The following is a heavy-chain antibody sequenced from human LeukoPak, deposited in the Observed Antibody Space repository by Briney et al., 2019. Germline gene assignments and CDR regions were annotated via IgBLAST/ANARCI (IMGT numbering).Heavy chain of an antibody. D-gene: IGHD6-19*01. V-gene: IGHV1-2*04. CDR2: INPNSGGT. CDR1: GYTFTGYY. Sequence: ASVKVSCKASGYTFTGYYMHWVRQAPGQGLEWMGWINPNSGGTNYAQKFQGWVTMTRDTSISTAYMELSRPRSDDTAVYYCARGAGSGWYYYYYGMDVWGQGTTVTVSS. CDR3: ARGAGSGWYYYYYGMDV. J-gene: IGHJ6*02.